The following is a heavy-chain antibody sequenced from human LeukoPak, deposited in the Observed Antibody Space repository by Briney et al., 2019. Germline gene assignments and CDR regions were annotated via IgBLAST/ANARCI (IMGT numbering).Heavy chain of an antibody. CDR1: GYFFTTYW. Sequence: GESLKISCEGSGYFFTTYWIGWVRQMPGKGLECMGIIYPGDSDTRYSPSFQGQVTISADKSISTAYLQWSSLKASDTAMYYCARQGSSGLVDYWGRGTLVTVSS. J-gene: IGHJ4*02. CDR3: ARQGSSGLVDY. CDR2: IYPGDSDT. D-gene: IGHD3-22*01. V-gene: IGHV5-51*01.